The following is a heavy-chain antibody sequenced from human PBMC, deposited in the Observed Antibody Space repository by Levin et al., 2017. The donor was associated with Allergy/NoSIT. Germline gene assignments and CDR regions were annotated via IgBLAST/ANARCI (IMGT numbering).Heavy chain of an antibody. CDR1: GYTFTYYT. Sequence: GGSLRLSCKASGYTFTYYTMHWLRQAPGQRLEWMGWINADNGTTQYSQKFQGRVTITRDTSASTTYMELRSLRPEDSAVYYCARALGTVFGVVIGAFDIWGHGTMVTVSS. CDR3: ARALGTVFGVVIGAFDI. D-gene: IGHD3-3*01. V-gene: IGHV1-3*01. J-gene: IGHJ3*02. CDR2: INADNGTT.